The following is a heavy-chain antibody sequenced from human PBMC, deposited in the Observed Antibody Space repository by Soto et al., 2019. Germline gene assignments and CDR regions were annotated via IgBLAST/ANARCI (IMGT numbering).Heavy chain of an antibody. V-gene: IGHV4-39*01. CDR1: GGSISSSSYY. J-gene: IGHJ3*02. CDR3: ARRRQDVITFGGAHLIDI. D-gene: IGHD3-16*01. CDR2: IYYSGST. Sequence: SETLSLTCTVSGGSISSSSYYWGWIRQPPGKGLEWIGSIYYSGSTYYNPSLKSRVTISVDTSKNQFSLKLSSVTAADTAVYYCARRRQDVITFGGAHLIDIWGQGTMVTVSS.